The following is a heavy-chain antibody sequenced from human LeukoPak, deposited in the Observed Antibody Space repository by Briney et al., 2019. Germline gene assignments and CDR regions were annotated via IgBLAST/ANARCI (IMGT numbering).Heavy chain of an antibody. Sequence: ASVKVSCKASGYTFTSYDINWVRQATGQGLEWMGWMNPNSGNTGYAQKFQGRVTMTRNTSISTAYMELSSLRSEDTAVYYCASQYYYDSSGSPSTYYYGTDVWGQGTTVTVSS. CDR2: MNPNSGNT. V-gene: IGHV1-8*01. CDR3: ASQYYYDSSGSPSTYYYGTDV. CDR1: GYTFTSYD. D-gene: IGHD3-22*01. J-gene: IGHJ6*02.